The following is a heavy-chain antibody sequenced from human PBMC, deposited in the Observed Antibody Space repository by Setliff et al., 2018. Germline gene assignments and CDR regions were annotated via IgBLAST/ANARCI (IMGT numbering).Heavy chain of an antibody. J-gene: IGHJ4*02. CDR2: IDTSSTWI. CDR3: ARLVMRGTIDFLDN. D-gene: IGHD1-7*01. Sequence: GESLKISCAASGFTFSSYTMNWVRQAPGQGLEWVSSIDTSSTWIYYADSVRGRFTVSRDNAKNSVYLEMNSLRAEDTAVYYCARLVMRGTIDFLDNWGQGTLVTVSS. CDR1: GFTFSSYT. V-gene: IGHV3-21*04.